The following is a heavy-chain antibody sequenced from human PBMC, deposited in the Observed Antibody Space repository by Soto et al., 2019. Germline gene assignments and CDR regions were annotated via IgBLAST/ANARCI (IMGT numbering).Heavy chain of an antibody. CDR1: GFAFSSYG. Sequence: QAQLVESGGGVVQPGRSLRLSCAASGFAFSSYGMHWVRQAPGTGLEWVAVISYDGSLQHYADSVKGRFTISRDNSKNMVLLQISSLRAEDPAVYYCVSDRVYGNASVPYSWGQGTLVSVSS. J-gene: IGHJ4*02. V-gene: IGHV3-30*03. CDR2: ISYDGSLQ. CDR3: VSDRVYGNASVPYS. D-gene: IGHD6-13*01.